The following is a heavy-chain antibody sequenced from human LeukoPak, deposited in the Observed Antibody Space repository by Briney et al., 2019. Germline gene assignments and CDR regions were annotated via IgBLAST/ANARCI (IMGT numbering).Heavy chain of an antibody. V-gene: IGHV3-53*01. J-gene: IGHJ4*02. CDR1: GFTVSSNY. Sequence: GGSLRLSCAASGFTVSSNYMSWVRQAPGKGLEWVSVIYSGGSTYYADSVKGRFTISRDNSKNTLYLQMNSLRAEDTAVYYCARSLSTVAPQRYWGQGTLVTVSS. CDR2: IYSGGST. CDR3: ARSLSTVAPQRY. D-gene: IGHD4-23*01.